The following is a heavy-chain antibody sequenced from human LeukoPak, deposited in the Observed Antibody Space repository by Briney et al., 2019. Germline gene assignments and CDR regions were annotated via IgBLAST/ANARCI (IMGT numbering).Heavy chain of an antibody. CDR1: GFTFSSYA. J-gene: IGHJ4*02. D-gene: IGHD6-6*01. CDR2: ISVSGDNT. V-gene: IGHV3-23*01. Sequence: GGSLRLSCAASGFTFSSYAMSWVRQAPGKGLEWVSTISVSGDNTYYADSVKGRFTIFRDNSKNMLYLQMNSLRAEDTAVFYCASAFRSSSHYWGQGTLVTVSS. CDR3: ASAFRSSSHY.